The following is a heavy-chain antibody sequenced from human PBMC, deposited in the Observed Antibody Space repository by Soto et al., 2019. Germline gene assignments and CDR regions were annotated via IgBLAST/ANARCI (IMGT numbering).Heavy chain of an antibody. D-gene: IGHD2-15*01. CDR3: VKEYCSGGTCFDAFDL. CDR2: ISDSGTTI. V-gene: IGHV3-48*03. CDR1: VCTFRSYG. J-gene: IGHJ3*01. Sequence: PXGSLRLSCASSVCTFRSYGMHCVRHSPGKWLEWISYISDSGTTIYYAASVKGRFTISRDDAKNSLYLQMNNLRAEDTAVYFCVKEYCSGGTCFDAFDLWGQGTMVSLSS.